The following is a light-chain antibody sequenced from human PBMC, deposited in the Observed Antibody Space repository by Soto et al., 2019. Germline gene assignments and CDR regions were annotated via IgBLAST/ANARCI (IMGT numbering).Light chain of an antibody. V-gene: IGLV1-51*02. Sequence: QSVLTQPPSVSGAPGQRVTISCTGSSSNIGANYDVSWYQQLPGTAPKLLIYENNKRPSGIPDRFSGSKSGTSATLGITGLQTGDEADYYCGTWDSSLSSVVFGGGTKVTVL. CDR3: GTWDSSLSSVV. CDR2: ENN. CDR1: SSNIGANYD. J-gene: IGLJ2*01.